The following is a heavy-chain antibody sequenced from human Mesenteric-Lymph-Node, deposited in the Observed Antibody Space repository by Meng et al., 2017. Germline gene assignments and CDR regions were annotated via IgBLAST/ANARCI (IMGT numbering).Heavy chain of an antibody. V-gene: IGHV4-31*03. Sequence: QVALVEPGPGLLKPCQTLSLPCTVSGGSISSGGYYWSWIRQHPGKGLEWIGYIHDSGSTYYNPSLKSRVTISADTSKNQFSLKLSSVTAADTAVYYCARASYGSGSPLGESWFDPWGQGTLVTVSS. D-gene: IGHD3-10*01. CDR3: ARASYGSGSPLGESWFDP. J-gene: IGHJ5*02. CDR1: GGSISSGGYY. CDR2: IHDSGST.